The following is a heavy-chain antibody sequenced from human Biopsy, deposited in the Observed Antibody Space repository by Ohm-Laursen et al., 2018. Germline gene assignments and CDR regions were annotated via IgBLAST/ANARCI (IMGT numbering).Heavy chain of an antibody. J-gene: IGHJ1*01. CDR2: NIPILGTE. CDR3: ATKLTGYFHH. D-gene: IGHD3-9*01. V-gene: IGHV1-69*06. CDR1: GYTLTDLS. Sequence: SVKVSCKVSGYTLTDLSMHWVRQAPGQGLEWLGGNIPILGTENYAQKFQDRVTVAADTSTSTATMELRSLRSDDTAVYYCATKLTGYFHHWGQGTLVIVSS.